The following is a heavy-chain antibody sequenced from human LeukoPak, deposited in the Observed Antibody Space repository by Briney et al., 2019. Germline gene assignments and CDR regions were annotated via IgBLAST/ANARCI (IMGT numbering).Heavy chain of an antibody. D-gene: IGHD7-27*01. V-gene: IGHV3-23*01. J-gene: IGHJ4*02. CDR2: FSGCDVLI. CDR3: AKATGDGGTFHY. Sequence: SAFSGCDVLISTAVSVKGRFIISRDNSKNTLSLQMNSLRAEDTAVYYCAKATGDGGTFHYWGQGTLVTVSS.